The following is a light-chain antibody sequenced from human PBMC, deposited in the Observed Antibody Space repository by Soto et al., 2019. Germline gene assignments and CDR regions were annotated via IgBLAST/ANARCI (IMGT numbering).Light chain of an antibody. Sequence: EIVMTQSPATLSVSPGERATLSCRASQSVSSNLAWYQQKPGQAPRLLIYGASTRATGIPARFSGSGSGTEFTLTIRSLRSEDFAVFDCQQYNKWPPMAYTFGRGTKLEIK. V-gene: IGKV3-15*01. CDR1: QSVSSN. CDR2: GAS. CDR3: QQYNKWPPMAYT. J-gene: IGKJ2*01.